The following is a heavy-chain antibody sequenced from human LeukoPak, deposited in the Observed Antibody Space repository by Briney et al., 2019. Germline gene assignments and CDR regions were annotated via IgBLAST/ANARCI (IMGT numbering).Heavy chain of an antibody. CDR3: ARGRDCSSTSCQGEFDD. CDR1: GGSLSRYY. CDR2: IYSRWRT. D-gene: IGHD2-2*01. Sequence: PPETLSLTCTVSGGSLSRYYWSWIPQPAGKGLEWIGHIYSRWRTNYNPPLKSRVTMPVDTSKNQFSLKLRAVTAADTAVYYCARGRDCSSTSCQGEFDDWGQGTLVTVSS. J-gene: IGHJ4*02. V-gene: IGHV4-4*07.